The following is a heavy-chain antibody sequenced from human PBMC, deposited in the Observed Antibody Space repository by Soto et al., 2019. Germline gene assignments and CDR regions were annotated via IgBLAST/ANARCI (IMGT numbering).Heavy chain of an antibody. D-gene: IGHD3-16*01. CDR2: ISAYNGNT. CDR1: GYTFTSYG. V-gene: IGHV1-18*01. J-gene: IGHJ6*03. Sequence: ASVKVSCKASGYTFTSYGISWVLQAPGQGLEWMGWISAYNGNTNYAQKLQGRVTMTTDTSTSTAYMELRSLRSDDTAVYYCARAPGGFLGFNSYYYYMDVWGKGTTVTVSS. CDR3: ARAPGGFLGFNSYYYYMDV.